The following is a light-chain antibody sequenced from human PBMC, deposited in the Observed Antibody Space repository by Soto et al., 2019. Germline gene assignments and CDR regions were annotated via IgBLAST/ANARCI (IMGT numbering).Light chain of an antibody. CDR3: QQYGSSPPET. Sequence: EIVLTQSPGTLSLSPGERATLSCRASQSVSSSYLAWYQQKPGQAPRLLIYGASSRATGIPDRFSGSGSGTDFTLTISSLEPEDFAVYCCQQYGSSPPETFGGGTKVEIK. CDR1: QSVSSSY. J-gene: IGKJ4*01. CDR2: GAS. V-gene: IGKV3-20*01.